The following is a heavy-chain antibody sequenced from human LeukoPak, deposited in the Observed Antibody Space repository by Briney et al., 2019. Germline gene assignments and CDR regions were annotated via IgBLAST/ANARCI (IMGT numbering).Heavy chain of an antibody. D-gene: IGHD3-3*01. J-gene: IGHJ4*02. Sequence: PGGSLRLSCAASGFTFSSYGMHWVRQAPGKGLEWVAVIWFDGSQKYYADSVKGRFTISRDNSKNTLYLQMDSLRADDTAVYYCARYYGTISSYDYWGQGTLVSVPS. CDR2: IWFDGSQK. CDR1: GFTFSSYG. CDR3: ARYYGTISSYDY. V-gene: IGHV3-33*01.